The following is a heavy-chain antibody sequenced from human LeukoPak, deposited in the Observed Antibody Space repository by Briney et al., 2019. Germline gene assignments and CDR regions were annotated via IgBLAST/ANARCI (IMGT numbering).Heavy chain of an antibody. CDR3: AGGYSYGKNYCYYGMDV. Sequence: ASVKVSCKASGGTFSSYAISWVRQAPGQGLEWMGRIIPIFGIANYAQKFQGRVTITADKSTSTAYMELSSLRSEDTAVYYCAGGYSYGKNYCYYGMDVWGQGTTVTVSS. CDR2: IIPIFGIA. V-gene: IGHV1-69*04. CDR1: GGTFSSYA. J-gene: IGHJ6*02. D-gene: IGHD5-18*01.